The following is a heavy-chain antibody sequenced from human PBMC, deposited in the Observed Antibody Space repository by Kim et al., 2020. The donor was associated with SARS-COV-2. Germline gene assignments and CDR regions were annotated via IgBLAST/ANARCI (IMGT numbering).Heavy chain of an antibody. J-gene: IGHJ4*01. D-gene: IGHD6-19*01. CDR2: IYYSGST. Sequence: SETLSLTCTVSGGSISSYYWSWIRQPPGKGLEWIGYIYYSGSTNYNPSLKSRVTTSVDTSTNQSSLKLISVTAADTTVLYCAREIEVAGEGVNIFDCWG. CDR3: AREIEVAGEGVNIFDC. CDR1: GGSISSYY. V-gene: IGHV4-59*01.